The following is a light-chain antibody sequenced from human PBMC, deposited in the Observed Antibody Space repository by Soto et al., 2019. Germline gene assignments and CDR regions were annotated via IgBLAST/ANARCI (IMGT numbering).Light chain of an antibody. V-gene: IGLV2-14*01. CDR3: SSYTTSSTLYD. J-gene: IGLJ1*01. CDR2: EVS. CDR1: SSDVGGYNY. Sequence: QSALTQPASVSGSPGQSITISCTGTSSDVGGYNYVSWYQQHPGKAPKLMIYEVSNRPSGVSKRVSGSKSGNTASLTISGLQAEDEDEYYGSSYTTSSTLYDFGTGTKLTVL.